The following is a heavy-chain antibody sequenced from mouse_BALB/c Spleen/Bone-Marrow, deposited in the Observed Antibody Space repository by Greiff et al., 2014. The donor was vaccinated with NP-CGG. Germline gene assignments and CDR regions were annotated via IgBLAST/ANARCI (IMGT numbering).Heavy chain of an antibody. CDR1: GYTFTSYW. Sequence: LQESGAELVKPGASVKLSCKTSGYTFTSYWIQWVKQRPGQGLGWIGEIFPGTGTTYYNEKFKGKATLTIDTSSSTAYMQLSSLTSEDSAVYFCARRRGNWEAMGYWGQGTSVTVSS. D-gene: IGHD4-1*01. J-gene: IGHJ4*01. CDR2: IFPGTGTT. CDR3: ARRRGNWEAMGY. V-gene: IGHV1S132*01.